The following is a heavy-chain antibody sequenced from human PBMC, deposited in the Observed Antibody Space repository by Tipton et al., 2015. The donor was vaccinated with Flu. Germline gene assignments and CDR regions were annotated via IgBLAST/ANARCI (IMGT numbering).Heavy chain of an antibody. V-gene: IGHV4-59*08. CDR3: ARDSAAHYGMDV. Sequence: TLSLTCTVSGGSISSYYWSWIRQPPGKGLEWIGYIYYSGSTNYNPSLKSRVTISVDTSTNQFSLKLSSVTAADTAVYYCARDSAAHYGMDVWGQGTTVTVSS. CDR1: GGSISSYY. D-gene: IGHD6-13*01. J-gene: IGHJ6*02. CDR2: IYYSGST.